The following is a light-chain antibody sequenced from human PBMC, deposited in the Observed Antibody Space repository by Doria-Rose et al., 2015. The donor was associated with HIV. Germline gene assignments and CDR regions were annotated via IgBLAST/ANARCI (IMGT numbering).Light chain of an antibody. J-gene: IGKJ3*01. CDR2: WAS. CDR1: QSLLYTSKNY. CDR3: QQYYDTPS. V-gene: IGKV4-1*01. Sequence: TQSPESLGMSLGERATLNCKSNQSLLYTSKNYLAWYQQKPGQPPKLLIYWASTWQSGVPARFSGSGSGTDFTLTISSLEAEDVAVYYCQQYYDTPSFGPGTTVDIQ.